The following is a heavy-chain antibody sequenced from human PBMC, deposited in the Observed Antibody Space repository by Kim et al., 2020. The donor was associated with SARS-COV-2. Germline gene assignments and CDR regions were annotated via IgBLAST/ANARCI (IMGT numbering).Heavy chain of an antibody. Sequence: GGSLRLSCVASGFTFRHAWMSWVRQAPGKGLEWVGRVKSYSDGGTTDYNPPVTGRFTISRDDSKNTLYLQMNSLISEDTGKYYCTTEEQWRAWGQGTLVT. D-gene: IGHD1-1*01. CDR1: GFTFRHAW. CDR3: TTEEQWRA. J-gene: IGHJ5*02. V-gene: IGHV3-15*01. CDR2: VKSYSDGGTT.